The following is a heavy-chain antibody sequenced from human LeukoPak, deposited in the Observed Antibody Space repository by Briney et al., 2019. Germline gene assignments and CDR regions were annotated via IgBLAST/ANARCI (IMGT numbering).Heavy chain of an antibody. J-gene: IGHJ4*02. V-gene: IGHV1-8*03. CDR2: MNPNSGNT. CDR1: GYTFTSYD. Sequence: ASVKVSCKASGYTFTSYDINWVRQSTGQGLEWMGWMNPNSGNTGYAQKFQGRVSITRNTSRSTAYMELSSLRSEDTAVYYCARGSYCSGGSCYNLDYWGQGTLVTVSS. CDR3: ARGSYCSGGSCYNLDY. D-gene: IGHD2-15*01.